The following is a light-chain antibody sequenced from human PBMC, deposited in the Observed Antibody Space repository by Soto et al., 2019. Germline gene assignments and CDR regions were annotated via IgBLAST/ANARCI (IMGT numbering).Light chain of an antibody. Sequence: VLTHSPTTVSLYYGGLATLSCRATQSVSSNLAWYQQKPGLAPRLLIYGASTRATGIPARFSGSGSGTEFTLTISSLQSEDFAVYYCQQYNDRPPKITFGQGTRLEIK. V-gene: IGKV3-15*01. J-gene: IGKJ5*01. CDR2: GAS. CDR1: QSVSSN. CDR3: QQYNDRPPKIT.